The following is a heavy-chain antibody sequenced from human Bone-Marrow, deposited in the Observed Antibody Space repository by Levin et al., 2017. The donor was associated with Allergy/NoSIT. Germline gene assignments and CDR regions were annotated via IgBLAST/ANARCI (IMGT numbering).Heavy chain of an antibody. CDR1: GFTFNNYA. CDR3: ASLAATSYDAFDI. J-gene: IGHJ3*02. V-gene: IGHV3-33*01. Sequence: LSLTCAASGFTFNNYAMHWVRQAPGKGLEWVAVIWYDKNNKYYIDSVKGRFTISRDNSKNTLFLQMNSLRAEDTAVYYCASLAATSYDAFDIWGQGTMVTVSS. D-gene: IGHD5-12*01. CDR2: IWYDKNNK.